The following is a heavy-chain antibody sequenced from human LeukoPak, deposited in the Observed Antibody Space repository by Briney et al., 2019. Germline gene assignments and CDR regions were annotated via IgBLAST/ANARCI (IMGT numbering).Heavy chain of an antibody. Sequence: SVKVSCKASGGTFSSYAISWVRQAPGQGLEWMRRIIPILGIANYAQKFQGRVTITADKSTSTAYMELSSLRSEDTAVYYCARSYPSSSWYLAGMDVWGQGTTVTVSS. CDR2: IIPILGIA. CDR1: GGTFSSYA. V-gene: IGHV1-69*04. J-gene: IGHJ6*02. CDR3: ARSYPSSSWYLAGMDV. D-gene: IGHD6-13*01.